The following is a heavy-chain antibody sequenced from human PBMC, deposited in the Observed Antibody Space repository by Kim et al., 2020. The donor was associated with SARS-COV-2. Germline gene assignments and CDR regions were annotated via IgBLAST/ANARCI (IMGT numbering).Heavy chain of an antibody. Sequence: SETLSLTCTVSGGSITSGGYYWTWIRQHPGKGLEWIGYIYYSGTTNYNPSLKSRVTMSVDTSKNQFSLKLSSVTPADTAVYYCARRRKAVADFDQWGQGT. V-gene: IGHV4-61*08. J-gene: IGHJ4*02. CDR3: ARRRKAVADFDQ. CDR1: GGSITSGGYY. CDR2: IYYSGTT.